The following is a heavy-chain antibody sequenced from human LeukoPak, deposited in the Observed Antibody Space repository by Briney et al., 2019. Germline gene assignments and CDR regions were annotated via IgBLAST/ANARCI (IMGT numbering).Heavy chain of an antibody. Sequence: GASVKVSCKASGGTFSSYAISWVRQAPGQGLEWMGRIIPILGIANYAQKFQGRVTITADKSTSTAYMELSSLRSEDTAVYYCARLETIAAAGGRGAFDYWGQGTLVTVSS. CDR1: GGTFSSYA. CDR3: ARLETIAAAGGRGAFDY. V-gene: IGHV1-69*04. J-gene: IGHJ4*02. CDR2: IIPILGIA. D-gene: IGHD6-13*01.